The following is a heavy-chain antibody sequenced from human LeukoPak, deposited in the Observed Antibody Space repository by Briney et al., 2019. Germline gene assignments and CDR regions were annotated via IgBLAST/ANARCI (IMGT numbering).Heavy chain of an antibody. Sequence: SETLSLTCTVSGGSISSYYWSWIRQPPGKGLEWIGYIYYSGSTNYNPSLKSRVTISVDTSKNQFSLKLSSVTAADTAVYYCARGQYYWNGESYYYYYYMDVWGKGTTVTVSS. CDR3: ARGQYYWNGESYYYYYYMDV. CDR1: GGSISSYY. D-gene: IGHD1-1*01. V-gene: IGHV4-59*01. CDR2: IYYSGST. J-gene: IGHJ6*03.